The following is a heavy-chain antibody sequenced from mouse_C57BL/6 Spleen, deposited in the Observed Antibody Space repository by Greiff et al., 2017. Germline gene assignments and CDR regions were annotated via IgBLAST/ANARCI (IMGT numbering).Heavy chain of an antibody. CDR2: ISSGGSYT. V-gene: IGHV5-6*01. CDR1: GFTFSSYG. J-gene: IGHJ3*01. D-gene: IGHD1-1*01. Sequence: VHVKQSGGDLVKPGGSLKLSCAASGFTFSSYGMSWVRQTPDKRLEWVATISSGGSYTYSPDSVKGRFTISRDNAKNTLYLQISSLKAEETAMYYCARHLLRRGAAWFAYWGQGTLVTVSA. CDR3: ARHLLRRGAAWFAY.